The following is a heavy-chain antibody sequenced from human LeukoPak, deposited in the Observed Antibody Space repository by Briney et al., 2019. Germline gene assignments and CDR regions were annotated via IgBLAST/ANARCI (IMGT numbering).Heavy chain of an antibody. CDR2: ISGGSGNI. J-gene: IGHJ4*02. Sequence: GGSLRLSCSVSGFTFSNYAMHWVRQAPGKGLEWVSLISGGSGNIYYVDSVKGRFTISKDNSKNTLYVQMTSLRAEDTAIYYCAKGSDYYGSVTSKKTDWGQGTLVTVSS. CDR3: AKGSDYYGSVTSKKTD. CDR1: GFTFSNYA. V-gene: IGHV3-23*01. D-gene: IGHD3-10*01.